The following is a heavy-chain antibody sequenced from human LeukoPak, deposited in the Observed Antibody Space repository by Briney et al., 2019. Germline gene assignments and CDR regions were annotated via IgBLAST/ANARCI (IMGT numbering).Heavy chain of an antibody. CDR1: GFTFSSYD. CDR3: ARGWSGPHAFDI. Sequence: GGSLRLSCAASGFTFSSYDLHWIRQVTGEGLEWVSPIGPTGDTHYSGSVKGRFSVSRENAENSFYLQMNSLRADDTAVYYCARGWSGPHAFDIWGRGTMVTVSS. CDR2: IGPTGDT. J-gene: IGHJ3*02. D-gene: IGHD3-3*01. V-gene: IGHV3-13*01.